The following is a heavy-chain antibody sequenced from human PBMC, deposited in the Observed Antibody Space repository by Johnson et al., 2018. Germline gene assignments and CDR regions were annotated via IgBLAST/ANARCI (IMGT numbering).Heavy chain of an antibody. Sequence: EVQLVESGGGLVQXGGSXRLXCAASGFTFSSYWMSWVRQAPGKGLEWVAHIKQDGSEKSYVDSVKGRFPISRDNAENSLYLQMNGLRAEDTAVYYCARRPYSSSYYYYYYMDVWGNGTTVTVSS. CDR1: GFTFSSYW. CDR3: ARRPYSSSYYYYYYMDV. D-gene: IGHD6-6*01. J-gene: IGHJ6*03. V-gene: IGHV3-7*01. CDR2: IKQDGSEK.